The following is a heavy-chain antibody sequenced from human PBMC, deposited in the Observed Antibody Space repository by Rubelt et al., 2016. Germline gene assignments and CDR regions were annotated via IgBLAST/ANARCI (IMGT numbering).Heavy chain of an antibody. V-gene: IGHV4-61*05. CDR2: IYYSGST. J-gene: IGHJ4*02. CDR1: GGSISSSSYY. D-gene: IGHD6-19*01. CDR3: ARGQQWLVSDY. Sequence: QLQLQESGPGLVKPSETLSLTCTVSGGSISSSSYYWGWIRQPPGKGLEWIGYIYYSGSTNYNPSLKSRVNISVDTSKNQFSLKLSSVTAADTAVYHCARGQQWLVSDYWGQGTLVTVSS.